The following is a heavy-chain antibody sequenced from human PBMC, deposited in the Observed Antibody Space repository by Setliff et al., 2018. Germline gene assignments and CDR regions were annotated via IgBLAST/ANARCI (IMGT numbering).Heavy chain of an antibody. CDR3: ASAGYCSSTSCRSYDY. Sequence: PSETLSLTCTVSGGSISSSSYYWGWIRQPPGKGLEWIGSIYYSGSTYYNPSLKSRVTISVDTSKNQFSLKLSSVTAADTAVYYCASAGYCSSTSCRSYDYWGQGTLVTVSS. J-gene: IGHJ4*02. V-gene: IGHV4-39*07. CDR1: GGSISSSSYY. D-gene: IGHD2-2*01. CDR2: IYYSGST.